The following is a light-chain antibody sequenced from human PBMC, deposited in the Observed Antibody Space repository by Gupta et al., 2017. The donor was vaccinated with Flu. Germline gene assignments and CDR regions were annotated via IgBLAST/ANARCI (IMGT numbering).Light chain of an antibody. CDR3: QQRGNWLYT. V-gene: IGKV3-11*01. Sequence: EIVLTQTPATLSLSPGERATPSCRASQSVSSYLAWYQQKPGQAPRLLIYDASNTATGIPARFSGSGSGTDFTLTISSLEPEDFAVYYCQQRGNWLYTFGQGTKLEIK. CDR1: QSVSSY. CDR2: DAS. J-gene: IGKJ2*01.